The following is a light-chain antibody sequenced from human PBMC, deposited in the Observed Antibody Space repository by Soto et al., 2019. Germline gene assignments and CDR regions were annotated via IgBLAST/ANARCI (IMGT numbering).Light chain of an antibody. V-gene: IGKV4-1*01. CDR2: WAS. J-gene: IGKJ4*01. Sequence: DIVMTQSPLSLSVTPGEPASISCMSSQSLLHSNGYNYVDWYLQKPGQPPKLLIYWASIRESGVPDRFSVGGSGTDFTLTISSLQPEDVAVYYCQQYYSSPLTFGGGTKVDI. CDR1: QSLLHSNGYNY. CDR3: QQYYSSPLT.